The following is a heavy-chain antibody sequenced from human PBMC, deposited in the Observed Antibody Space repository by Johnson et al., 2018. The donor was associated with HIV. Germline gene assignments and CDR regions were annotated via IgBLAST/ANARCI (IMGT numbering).Heavy chain of an antibody. J-gene: IGHJ3*02. D-gene: IGHD5-12*01. V-gene: IGHV3-11*04. CDR3: AKSLPGYDAFDI. Sequence: QVQLVESGGSLVKPGGSLRLSCAASGFMFSNYYMSWIRQAQGKGLECVSYISSGFATIHYADSVKGRFTIFRDNSKNTLYLQMNSLRAEDTAVYYCAKSLPGYDAFDIWGQGTMVTVSS. CDR2: ISSGFATI. CDR1: GFMFSNYY.